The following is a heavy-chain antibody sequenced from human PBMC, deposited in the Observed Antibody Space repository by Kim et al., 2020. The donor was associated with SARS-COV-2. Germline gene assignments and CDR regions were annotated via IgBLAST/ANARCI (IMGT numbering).Heavy chain of an antibody. CDR2: INWNGGST. J-gene: IGHJ6*02. CDR3: ARVHGDYAPYVGGMDV. Sequence: GGSLRLSCAASGFTFDDYGMSWVRQAPGKGLEWVSGINWNGGSTGYADSVKGRFTISRDNAKNSLYLQMNSLRAEDTALYHCARVHGDYAPYVGGMDVWGQGTTVTVSS. CDR1: GFTFDDYG. V-gene: IGHV3-20*01. D-gene: IGHD4-17*01.